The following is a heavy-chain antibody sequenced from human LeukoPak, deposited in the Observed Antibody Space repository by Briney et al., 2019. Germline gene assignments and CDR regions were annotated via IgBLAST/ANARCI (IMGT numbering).Heavy chain of an antibody. CDR2: IWYDGSNK. J-gene: IGHJ3*02. CDR3: ASNLVAGTFDI. CDR1: GFTFSSYW. V-gene: IGHV3-33*08. Sequence: PGGSLRLSCAASGFTFSSYWMSWVRQAPGKGLEWVAVIWYDGSNKYYADSVEGRFTISRDNSKNTLYLQMNSLRTEDTAVYYCASNLVAGTFDIWGQGTMVTVSS. D-gene: IGHD6-19*01.